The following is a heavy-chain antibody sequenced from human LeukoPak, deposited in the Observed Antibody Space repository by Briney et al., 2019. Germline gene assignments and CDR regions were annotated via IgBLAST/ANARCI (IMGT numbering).Heavy chain of an antibody. CDR2: INPDGRTK. J-gene: IGHJ3*02. CDR3: ARDPGYSAFDI. V-gene: IGHV3-7*03. Sequence: QTGGSLRLSCVASGFTFNSSWVSWVRQAPGEGLEFVANINPDGRTKNYVDSVKGRFTISRDNAKSSLDLQMSSLRAEDTALYFCARDPGYSAFDIWGQGTMVTVSS. D-gene: IGHD5-12*01. CDR1: GFTFNSSW.